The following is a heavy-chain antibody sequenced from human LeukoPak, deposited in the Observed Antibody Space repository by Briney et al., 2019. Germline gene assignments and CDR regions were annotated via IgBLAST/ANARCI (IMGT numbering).Heavy chain of an antibody. CDR2: IRSKANSYAT. CDR1: GFTFSGSA. Sequence: GGSLRLSCAASGFTFSGSAMHWVRQAAGKGLEWVGRIRSKANSYATAYAASVKGRFTISRDDSKNPAYLQMNSLKTEDTAVYYCTRHAVTFGGVIIDYWGQGTLVTVSS. J-gene: IGHJ4*02. CDR3: TRHAVTFGGVIIDY. D-gene: IGHD3-16*02. V-gene: IGHV3-73*01.